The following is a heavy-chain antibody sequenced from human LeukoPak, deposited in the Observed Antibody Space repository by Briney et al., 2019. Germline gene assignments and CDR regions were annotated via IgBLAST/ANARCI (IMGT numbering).Heavy chain of an antibody. CDR1: GYTLTNLS. CDR2: FDPEDGKT. D-gene: IGHD1-1*01. Sequence: ASVKVSCKVSGYTLTNLSMHWVRQAPGKGLEWMGGFDPEDGKTNYAQKFQGRVTMTEDTSTDTAYMELSSLRSEDTAVYYCATDPVSSATTFDYWGQGTLVTVSS. CDR3: ATDPVSSATTFDY. J-gene: IGHJ4*02. V-gene: IGHV1-24*01.